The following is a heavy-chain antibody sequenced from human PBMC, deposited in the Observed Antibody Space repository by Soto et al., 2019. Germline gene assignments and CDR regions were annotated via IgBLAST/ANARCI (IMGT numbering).Heavy chain of an antibody. CDR3: ATRLYHSRCYSYVTY. CDR1: AGSISSSSYF. D-gene: IGHD3-22*01. V-gene: IGHV4-39*01. CDR2: IDYRGST. J-gene: IGHJ4*02. Sequence: QLQLQESGPGLVKPSETLSLTCTVSAGSISSSSYFSGWIRQPPGKGLGWIGTIDYRGSTSYNPSLKSRVTISVDTSKNQFSLTLSSVTAADTAVYYCATRLYHSRCYSYVTYWGQGTLVTVAS.